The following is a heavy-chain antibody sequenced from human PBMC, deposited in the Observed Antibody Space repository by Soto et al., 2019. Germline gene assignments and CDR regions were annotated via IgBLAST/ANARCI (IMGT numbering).Heavy chain of an antibody. V-gene: IGHV3-23*01. J-gene: IGHJ4*02. CDR3: ARVGYGDLAQ. D-gene: IGHD4-17*01. Sequence: EVNLLESGGGLLQPGWSLRLSCVASGFSFTSYAMAWVRQAPGMGLEWVCTVTLSGDYTYYADPVQGRFTISRDNSKNAVYLQLSSLRADDTAVYYCARVGYGDLAQWGQGTWVTVYS. CDR1: GFSFTSYA. CDR2: VTLSGDYT.